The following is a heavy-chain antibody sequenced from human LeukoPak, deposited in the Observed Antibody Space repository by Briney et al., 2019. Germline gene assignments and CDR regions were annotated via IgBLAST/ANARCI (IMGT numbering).Heavy chain of an antibody. J-gene: IGHJ4*02. D-gene: IGHD3-3*01. CDR3: ARDDLHRNTGKDY. CDR1: GGSISSYY. Sequence: KPSETLSLTCTVSGGSISSYYWSWIRQPPGKGLEWIGYMYYSGSTNHNPSLKSRVTISVDTSKNQFSLKLSSVTAADTAVYYCARDDLHRNTGKDYWGQGTLVTVSS. CDR2: MYYSGST. V-gene: IGHV4-59*12.